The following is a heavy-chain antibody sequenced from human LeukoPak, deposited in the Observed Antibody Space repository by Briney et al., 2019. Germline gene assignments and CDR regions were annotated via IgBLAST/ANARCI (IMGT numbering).Heavy chain of an antibody. CDR2: ISYDGSDK. CDR3: ARDRAPVVPSSMLNY. D-gene: IGHD2-2*01. CDR1: GFTFDDYG. J-gene: IGHJ4*02. Sequence: PGGSLRLSCAASGFTFDDYGMSWVRQAPGKGLEWVAVISYDGSDKYYADSVQGRFTISRDYSKNTLYLQMDSLRAEDTALYYCARDRAPVVPSSMLNYWGQGTLVTVSS. V-gene: IGHV3-30*03.